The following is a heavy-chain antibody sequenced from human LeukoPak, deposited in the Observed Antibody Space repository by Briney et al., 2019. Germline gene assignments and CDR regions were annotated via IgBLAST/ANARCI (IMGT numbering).Heavy chain of an antibody. CDR1: GYTFTSYY. Sequence: EASVKVSCKAFGYTFTSYYMHWVRQAPGQGLEWMGIINPSTGSTSYAQKLQDRVTITRDTSTSTVYMELSSLRSEDTAVYYCTRGGSGSYLGVDDYWGQGALVTVSP. CDR3: TRGGSGSYLGVDDY. V-gene: IGHV1-46*01. J-gene: IGHJ4*02. CDR2: INPSTGST. D-gene: IGHD1-26*01.